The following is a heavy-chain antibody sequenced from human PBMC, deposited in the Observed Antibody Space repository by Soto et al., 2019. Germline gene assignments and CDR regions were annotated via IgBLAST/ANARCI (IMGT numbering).Heavy chain of an antibody. CDR3: ARGGDWQFDY. V-gene: IGHV4-4*02. CDR2: IHHSGRT. Sequence: QVQLQESGPGLVKPSGTLSLTCAVSGDSISSDKWWSWVRQPPGKGLEWIGEIHHSGRTNYNPSLKSRVTILVEKSKNQVTLELSSMTAAYTAVYYCARGGDWQFDYWGQGTLVTVSP. J-gene: IGHJ4*02. CDR1: GDSISSDKW. D-gene: IGHD2-21*02.